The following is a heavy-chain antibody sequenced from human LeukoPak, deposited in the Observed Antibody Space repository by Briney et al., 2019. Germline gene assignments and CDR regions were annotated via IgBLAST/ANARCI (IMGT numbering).Heavy chain of an antibody. CDR1: GFTFSNYW. CDR2: INSDGINT. Sequence: PGGSLRLSCAASGFTFSNYWMHWVRQAPGKGLVWVSRINSDGINTSYADSVKGRFTISRDNAKNTLNLQMNSLRAEDTAVYYCARDYSSGWYANMDVWGKGTTVTVSS. D-gene: IGHD6-19*01. V-gene: IGHV3-74*01. J-gene: IGHJ6*03. CDR3: ARDYSSGWYANMDV.